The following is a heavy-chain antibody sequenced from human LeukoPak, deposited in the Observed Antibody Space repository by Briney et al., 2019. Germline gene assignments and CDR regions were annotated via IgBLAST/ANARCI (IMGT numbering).Heavy chain of an antibody. D-gene: IGHD3-22*01. CDR1: GYTFTGYY. J-gene: IGHJ4*02. CDR3: ARDAGVGPYYYDSSGYSDY. Sequence: ASVKVSCKASGYTFTGYYMHWVRQAPGQGLEWMGWISAYNGNTNYAQKLQGRVTMTTDTSTSTAYMELRSLRSDDTAVYYCARDAGVGPYYYDSSGYSDYWGQGTLVTVSS. V-gene: IGHV1-18*04. CDR2: ISAYNGNT.